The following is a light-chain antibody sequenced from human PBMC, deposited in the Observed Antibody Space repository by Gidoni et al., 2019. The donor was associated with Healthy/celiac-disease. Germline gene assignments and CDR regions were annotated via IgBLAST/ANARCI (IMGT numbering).Light chain of an antibody. J-gene: IGKJ2*01. V-gene: IGKV3-11*01. Sequence: VLTQSPATLSLSPGERATLSCRATQSVNSYLAWYQQKPGQAPRLLIKAASNRATGIPARFSGSGSGTDFTLSISSLEPEDFAVYYCQQRTDWQYTFGQGTKLEIK. CDR2: AAS. CDR3: QQRTDWQYT. CDR1: QSVNSY.